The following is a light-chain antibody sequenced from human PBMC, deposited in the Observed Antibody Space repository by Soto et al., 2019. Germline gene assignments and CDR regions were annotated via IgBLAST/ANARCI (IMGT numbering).Light chain of an antibody. J-gene: IGLJ2*01. CDR3: ATWDDSLNGVL. CDR2: SND. CDR1: SSNIGKNS. V-gene: IGLV1-44*01. Sequence: QSALTLPPSASGTPGQRITISCSGSSSNIGKNSVSWYQQLPGTAPKLLIYSNDKRPSGVPDRFSGSKSGTSASLAITGLQSEDEADYYCATWDDSLNGVLFGGGTKLTVL.